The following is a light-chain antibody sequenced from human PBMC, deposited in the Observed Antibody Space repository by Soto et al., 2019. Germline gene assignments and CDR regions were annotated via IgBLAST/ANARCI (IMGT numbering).Light chain of an antibody. J-gene: IGLJ2*01. CDR3: STYTSRSTLV. CDR1: SRDIGAYNL. CDR2: GVR. V-gene: IGLV2-14*01. Sequence: QSALTQPASVSGSPGQSITISCSGTSRDIGAYNLVSWYQQPPGKAPKLLIYGVRNRPSGISYRFSGSKSGTTASLSISSLLPEDEAYYYCSTYTSRSTLVFGGGTKLTVL.